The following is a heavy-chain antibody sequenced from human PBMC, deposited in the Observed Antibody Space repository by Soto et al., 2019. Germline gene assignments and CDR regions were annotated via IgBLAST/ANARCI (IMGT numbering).Heavy chain of an antibody. CDR1: NGSMDSRDHY. CDR3: ARASVYGGNSQSYFDL. Sequence: PSETLSLTCTVSNGSMDSRDHYWSWIRQSPERGLEWIGHFYHSGSTYYNPSLKSRVTISADRSQNQFSLKLRSVTAADTAVFYCARASVYGGNSQSYFDLWGRGTLVTVSS. J-gene: IGHJ2*01. V-gene: IGHV4-30-4*01. D-gene: IGHD4-17*01. CDR2: FYHSGST.